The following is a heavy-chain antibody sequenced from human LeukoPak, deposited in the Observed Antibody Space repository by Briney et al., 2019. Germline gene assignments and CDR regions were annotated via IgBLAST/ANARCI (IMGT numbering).Heavy chain of an antibody. D-gene: IGHD2-15*01. V-gene: IGHV3-48*04. J-gene: IGHJ4*02. CDR3: ARGYCSGGSCSQTNYFDY. CDR2: ISSSSSTI. CDR1: GFIFSNYP. Sequence: GGSLRLSCAASGFIFSNYPMHWVRQAPGKGLEWVSYISSSSSTIYYADSVKGRFTISRDNAKNSLYLQMNSLRAEDTAVYYCARGYCSGGSCSQTNYFDYWGQGTLVTVSS.